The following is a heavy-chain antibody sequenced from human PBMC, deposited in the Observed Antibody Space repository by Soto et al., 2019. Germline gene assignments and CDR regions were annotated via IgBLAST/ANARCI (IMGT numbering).Heavy chain of an antibody. Sequence: GWSLRLSCRASGFTFGDYAMSWFRQAPGKGLEWVGFIRSKAYGGTTEYAASVKGRFTISRDDSKSIAYLQMNSLKTEDTAVYYCTRKSGLTGYYYFDYWGQGTLVTVSS. V-gene: IGHV3-49*03. CDR3: TRKSGLTGYYYFDY. CDR1: GFTFGDYA. J-gene: IGHJ4*02. CDR2: IRSKAYGGTT. D-gene: IGHD1-20*01.